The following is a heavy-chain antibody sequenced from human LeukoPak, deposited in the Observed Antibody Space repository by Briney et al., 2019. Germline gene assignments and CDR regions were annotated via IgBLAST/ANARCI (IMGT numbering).Heavy chain of an antibody. D-gene: IGHD3-22*01. CDR2: INHSGST. CDR1: GGSFSGYS. V-gene: IGHV4-34*01. Sequence: SETLSLTCVVYGGSFSGYSWSWIRQPPGKGLEWIVEINHSGSTKNSPSLKSRVTISVDTSKNQFSLKLRSVTAADTAVYYCARGANYYDSSGYSATFDYWGQGTLVTVSS. J-gene: IGHJ4*02. CDR3: ARGANYYDSSGYSATFDY.